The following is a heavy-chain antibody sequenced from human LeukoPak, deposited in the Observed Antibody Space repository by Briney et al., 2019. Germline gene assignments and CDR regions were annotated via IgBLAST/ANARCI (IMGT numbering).Heavy chain of an antibody. CDR1: GFTFNNYA. CDR2: ISDSGSTA. D-gene: IGHD5-12*01. CDR3: AKDMQTWPRFPDY. J-gene: IGHJ4*02. Sequence: PGGSLRLSCAASGFTFNNYAMSWVRQAPGKGLEWVSGISDSGSTAFYADSVKGRFTSSRDNPKNTLYLQINSLRAEDTAVYYCAKDMQTWPRFPDYWGQGTLVTVSS. V-gene: IGHV3-23*01.